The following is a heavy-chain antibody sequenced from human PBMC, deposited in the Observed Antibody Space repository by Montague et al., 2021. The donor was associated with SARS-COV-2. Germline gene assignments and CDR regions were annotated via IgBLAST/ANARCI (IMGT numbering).Heavy chain of an antibody. CDR1: GDSVNRNY. CDR2: IYYSGST. V-gene: IGHV4-59*02. J-gene: IGHJ6*01. D-gene: IGHD2-2*02. CDR3: ARDPSRQPLLYPIGDYYYGMDV. Sequence: SETLSLTCSVSGDSVNRNYWSWVRQPPGKGLEWIGSIYYSGSTYYNPSLKSRVTISVDTSKNQFSLKLSSVTAADTAVYYCARDPSRQPLLYPIGDYYYGMDVWGQGTTVTVSS.